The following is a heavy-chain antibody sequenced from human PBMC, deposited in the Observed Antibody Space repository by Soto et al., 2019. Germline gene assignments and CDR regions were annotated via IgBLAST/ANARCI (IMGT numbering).Heavy chain of an antibody. D-gene: IGHD2-15*01. CDR1: GFTFSSYA. J-gene: IGHJ3*02. CDR2: ISGSGGST. Sequence: EVQLLESGGGLVQPGGSLRLSCAASGFTFSSYAMSWVRQAPGKGLEWVSAISGSGGSTYYADSVKGRFTISRDNSKNTLYLQMNSLRAEDTAVYYCAKEYCSGGSCYPDAFDIWGQGTMVTVSS. V-gene: IGHV3-23*01. CDR3: AKEYCSGGSCYPDAFDI.